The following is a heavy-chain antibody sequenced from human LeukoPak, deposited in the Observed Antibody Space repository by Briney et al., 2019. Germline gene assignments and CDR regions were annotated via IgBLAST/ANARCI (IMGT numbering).Heavy chain of an antibody. Sequence: GASVKVSCKASGYTFTGYYMHWVRQAPGQGLEWMGRINPNSSGTNYAQKFQGRVTMTRDTSISTAYMELSRLRSDDTAVYYCARDSKVGATHWFDPWGQGTLVTVSS. D-gene: IGHD1-26*01. J-gene: IGHJ5*02. V-gene: IGHV1-2*06. CDR3: ARDSKVGATHWFDP. CDR2: INPNSSGT. CDR1: GYTFTGYY.